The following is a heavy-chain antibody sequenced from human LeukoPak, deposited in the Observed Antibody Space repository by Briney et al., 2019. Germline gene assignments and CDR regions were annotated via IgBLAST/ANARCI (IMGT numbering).Heavy chain of an antibody. Sequence: GGSLRLSCAVSGSIVSRNDMTWVRQAPGKGLEWVSLLYSDGKTFYADSVKGRFTISRDNSKNTLNLQMNSLRADDTAVYYCARAVAGLYFDYWGQGTLVTVSS. D-gene: IGHD6-19*01. CDR1: GSIVSRND. J-gene: IGHJ4*02. CDR2: LYSDGKT. V-gene: IGHV3-53*01. CDR3: ARAVAGLYFDY.